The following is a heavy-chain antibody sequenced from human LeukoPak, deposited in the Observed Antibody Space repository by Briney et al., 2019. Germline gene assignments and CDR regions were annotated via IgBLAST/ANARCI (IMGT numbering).Heavy chain of an antibody. J-gene: IGHJ4*02. D-gene: IGHD5-12*01. CDR2: INHSGST. Sequence: PSETLSLTCAVYGGSFSGYYWSWIRQPPGKGLEWIGEINHSGSTNYNPSLKSRVTISVDTSKNQFSLKLSSVTAADTAVYYCARDGRGYYWGQGTLVTVSS. CDR1: GGSFSGYY. CDR3: ARDGRGYY. V-gene: IGHV4-34*01.